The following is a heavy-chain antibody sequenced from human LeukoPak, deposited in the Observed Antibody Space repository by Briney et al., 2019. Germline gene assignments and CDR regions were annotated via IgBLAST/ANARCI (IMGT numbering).Heavy chain of an antibody. Sequence: SETLSLTCTVSGGSISSYYWSWIRQPAGKGLEWIGRIYTSGSTNYNPSLKSRVTISVDTSKNQFSLKVNSVTAADTALYYCASRPEGAFDIWGQGTVVTVSS. V-gene: IGHV4-4*07. CDR1: GGSISSYY. J-gene: IGHJ3*02. CDR3: ASRPEGAFDI. CDR2: IYTSGST.